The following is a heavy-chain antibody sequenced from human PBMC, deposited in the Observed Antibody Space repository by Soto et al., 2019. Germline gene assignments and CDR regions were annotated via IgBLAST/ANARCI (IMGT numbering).Heavy chain of an antibody. V-gene: IGHV4-39*01. Sequence: SETLSLTCSVSGDTISNSRFCWAWIRQPPGEGLEWIGSIYHTGNAYYNPSLKSRVTISVDTSKNQFSLKLTSVTAADAALYYCARDFFDSSDYTTNWFDPWGQGTLVTVSS. D-gene: IGHD3-22*01. CDR2: IYHTGNA. CDR3: ARDFFDSSDYTTNWFDP. CDR1: GDTISNSRFC. J-gene: IGHJ5*02.